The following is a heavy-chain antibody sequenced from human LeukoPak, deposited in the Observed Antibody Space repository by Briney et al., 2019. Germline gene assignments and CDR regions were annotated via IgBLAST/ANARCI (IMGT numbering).Heavy chain of an antibody. V-gene: IGHV1-2*02. CDR1: GYTFTGYY. CDR3: ARGRDGYNSVDY. D-gene: IGHD5-24*01. J-gene: IGHJ4*02. CDR2: INPNSGGT. Sequence: ASVKVSCKASGYTFTGYYMHWVRQAPGQGLEWMGWINPNSGGTNYAQKFQGRVTMTRDTSISTAYMGASRRNCAQTAVYYCARGRDGYNSVDYWGQGTLVTVSS.